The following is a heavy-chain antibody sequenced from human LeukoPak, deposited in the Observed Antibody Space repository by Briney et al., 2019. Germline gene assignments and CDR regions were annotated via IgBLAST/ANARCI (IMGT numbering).Heavy chain of an antibody. J-gene: IGHJ4*02. V-gene: IGHV3-23*01. CDR3: AKEVANYGSGSYLPY. Sequence: GGSLRLSCAASGLTVSSSYMSWVRQAPGKGLEWVSAISGSGGSTYYADSVKGRFTISRDNSKNTLYLQMNSLRAEDTAVYYCAKEVANYGSGSYLPYWGQGTLVTVSS. CDR2: ISGSGGST. CDR1: GLTVSSSY. D-gene: IGHD3-10*01.